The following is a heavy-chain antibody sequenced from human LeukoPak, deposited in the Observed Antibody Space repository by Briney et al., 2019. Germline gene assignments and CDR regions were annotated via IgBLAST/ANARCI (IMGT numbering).Heavy chain of an antibody. V-gene: IGHV3-9*01. CDR2: ILSNSGGI. D-gene: IGHD3-10*01. J-gene: IGHJ4*02. Sequence: GRSLRLSCAASGFTFDDYSIHWIRPAAGKGLEWVSGILSNSGGITYADSVRGRFTISRDNAKNSLYLQMNSLRTEDTALYYCAKDRFSGRGIAYFDSWGQGTLVTVSS. CDR1: GFTFDDYS. CDR3: AKDRFSGRGIAYFDS.